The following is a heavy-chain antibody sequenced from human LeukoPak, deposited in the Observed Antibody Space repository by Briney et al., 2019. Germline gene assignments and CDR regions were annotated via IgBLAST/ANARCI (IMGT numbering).Heavy chain of an antibody. J-gene: IGHJ4*02. CDR2: ISGSGSNT. V-gene: IGHV3-23*01. CDR3: ARETVGATR. CDR1: GFTFSSYA. Sequence: PGGSLRLSCAASGFTFSSYAMTWVRQAPGKGLEWVSAISGSGSNTYYADSVKGRFTISRDNSKSTLYLLINSLRAEDTAVYYCARETVGATRWGQGTLVTVSS. D-gene: IGHD1-26*01.